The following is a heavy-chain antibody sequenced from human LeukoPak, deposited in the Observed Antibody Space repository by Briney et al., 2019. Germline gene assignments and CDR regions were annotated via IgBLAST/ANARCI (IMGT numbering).Heavy chain of an antibody. CDR2: ISSSSSYI. J-gene: IGHJ3*02. V-gene: IGHV3-21*01. CDR3: ATSGSRWDDAFDI. D-gene: IGHD3-10*01. Sequence: GGSLRLSCAASGFTFSSYSMNWVRQAPGKGLEWVSSISSSSSYIYYADSVKGRFTISRDNAKSSLYLQMNSLRAEDTAVYYCATSGSRWDDAFDIWGQGTMVTVSS. CDR1: GFTFSSYS.